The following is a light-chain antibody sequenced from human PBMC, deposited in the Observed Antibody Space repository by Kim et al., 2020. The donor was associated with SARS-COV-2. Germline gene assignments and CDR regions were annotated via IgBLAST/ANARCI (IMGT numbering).Light chain of an antibody. CDR3: QACDTSTTYV. V-gene: IGLV3-1*01. Sequence: SYELTQPPSVSVSPGQTASITCSGDKLGDKHACWYQQKPGQSPVLVIYQDNKRPSGIPERFSGSNSGNTATLTISGTQAMDEADYYCQACDTSTTYVFGT. CDR2: QDN. CDR1: KLGDKH. J-gene: IGLJ1*01.